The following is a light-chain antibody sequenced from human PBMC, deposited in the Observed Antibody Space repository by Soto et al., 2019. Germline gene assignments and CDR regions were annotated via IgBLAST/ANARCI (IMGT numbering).Light chain of an antibody. Sequence: VLTQSPGTLPLSPGESATLSCRASQTVSITYLTWYQQKPGQAPRLLILGASKRATGIPDRFSGSGSGRDFTLTISGLEPEDFAVYYCQQYGSSPLISFGQGTRLEIK. CDR1: QTVSITY. CDR3: QQYGSSPLIS. V-gene: IGKV3-20*01. CDR2: GAS. J-gene: IGKJ5*01.